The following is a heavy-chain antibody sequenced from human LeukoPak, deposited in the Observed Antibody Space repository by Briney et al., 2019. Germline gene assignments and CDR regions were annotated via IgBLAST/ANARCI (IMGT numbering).Heavy chain of an antibody. CDR2: IYYSGST. D-gene: IGHD3-22*01. CDR3: ARLSDYDVDTSHYMDV. Sequence: SETLSLTCIVSGGSISRSSYYWGWIRRTPGKGLEWIGSIYYSGSTYYKSSLKSRVTISLDTSKNQFSLKLTSVLAADTADYFCARLSDYDVDTSHYMDVWGKGTTVTISS. J-gene: IGHJ6*03. CDR1: GGSISRSSYY. V-gene: IGHV4-39*07.